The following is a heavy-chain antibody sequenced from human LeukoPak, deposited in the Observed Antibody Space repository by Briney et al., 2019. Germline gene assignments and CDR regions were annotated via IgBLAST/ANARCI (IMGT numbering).Heavy chain of an antibody. CDR1: GGSISSSNW. D-gene: IGHD6-13*01. CDR2: IYHSGST. V-gene: IGHV4-4*02. J-gene: IGHJ4*02. Sequence: SETLSLTCAVSGGSISSSNWWSWVRQPPGKGLEWIGEIYHSGSTNYNPSLKSRVTISVDKSKNQFSLKLSSVTAADTAVYYCARESTTPYSSSRSFDYWGQGTLVTVSS. CDR3: ARESTTPYSSSRSFDY.